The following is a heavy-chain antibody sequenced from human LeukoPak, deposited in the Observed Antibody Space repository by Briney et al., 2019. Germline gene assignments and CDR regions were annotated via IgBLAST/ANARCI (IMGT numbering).Heavy chain of an antibody. CDR3: AREEFCGGDCYFFDY. V-gene: IGHV1-69*04. CDR2: IIPILGIA. Sequence: GASVKVSCKASGYTFTSYDINWVRQAPGQGLEWMGRIIPILGIANYAQKFQGRVTITADKSTSTAYMELSSLRSEDTAVYYCAREEFCGGDCYFFDYWGQGTLVTVSS. CDR1: GYTFTSYD. D-gene: IGHD2-21*02. J-gene: IGHJ4*02.